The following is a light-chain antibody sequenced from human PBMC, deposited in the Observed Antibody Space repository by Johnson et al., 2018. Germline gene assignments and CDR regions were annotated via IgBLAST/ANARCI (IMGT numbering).Light chain of an antibody. V-gene: IGLV1-51*02. J-gene: IGLJ1*01. CDR2: ENN. CDR3: GTWGSSLSAGNV. Sequence: QSVLTQPPSVSAAPGQKVTISCSGSSSNIGNNYVSWYQQLPGTAPKLLIYENNKRPSGIPDRFSGSKSGTSATLAITGPQTGDEADYYCGTWGSSLSAGNVFGTGTKVTVL. CDR1: SSNIGNNY.